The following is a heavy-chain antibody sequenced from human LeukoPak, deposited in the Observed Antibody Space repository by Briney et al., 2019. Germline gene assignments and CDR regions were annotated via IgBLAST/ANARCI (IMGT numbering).Heavy chain of an antibody. CDR2: IVVGSGNT. D-gene: IGHD5-18*01. CDR1: GFSFTNSA. CDR3: AAAYIGGATVTNAFDI. V-gene: IGHV1-58*01. J-gene: IGHJ3*02. Sequence: EASVKVSCKASGFSFTNSAVQWVRQARGQRLEWIGWIVVGSGNTIYVQKFQERVTITRDMSTSTAYMELSSLRSEDTAVYYCAAAYIGGATVTNAFDIWGQGTMVTVSS.